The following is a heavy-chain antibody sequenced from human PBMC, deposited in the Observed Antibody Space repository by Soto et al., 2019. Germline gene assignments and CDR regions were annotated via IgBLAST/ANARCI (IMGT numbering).Heavy chain of an antibody. J-gene: IGHJ4*02. CDR3: ARDLEPYDSSGYYYY. Sequence: SVKVSCKASGGTFSSYAISWVRQAPGQGLEWMGGIIPIFGTANYAQKFQGRVTITADKSTSTAYMELSSLRSEDTAVYYCARDLEPYDSSGYYYYWGQGTLVSVSS. CDR1: GGTFSSYA. D-gene: IGHD3-22*01. CDR2: IIPIFGTA. V-gene: IGHV1-69*06.